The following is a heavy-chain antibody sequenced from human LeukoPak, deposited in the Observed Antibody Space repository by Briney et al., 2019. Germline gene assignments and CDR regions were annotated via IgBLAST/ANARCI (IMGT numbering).Heavy chain of an antibody. D-gene: IGHD2-2*01. J-gene: IGHJ5*02. Sequence: PGGSLRLSCAGSGFTFSDYWMSWVRQAPGKGLQWAAHISPDGSGKYYVDSVKGRFTISRDNAKNSLNLQMDGLRVEDTAVYYCVAWGVVNRWGQGTLVTVSS. CDR3: VAWGVVNR. V-gene: IGHV3-7*01. CDR2: ISPDGSGK. CDR1: GFTFSDYW.